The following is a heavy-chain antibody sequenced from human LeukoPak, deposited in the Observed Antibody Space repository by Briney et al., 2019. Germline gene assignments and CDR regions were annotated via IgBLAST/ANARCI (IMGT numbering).Heavy chain of an antibody. V-gene: IGHV3-30*18. CDR3: AKAYSSGWYGLDY. J-gene: IGHJ4*02. D-gene: IGHD6-19*01. CDR2: ISYDGSNK. CDR1: GFTFSSYG. Sequence: GGSLRLSCAASGFTFSSYGMHWVRQAPGKGLEWVAVISYDGSNKYYADSVKGRFTISRDDSKNTLYLQMNSLRAEDTAVYYCAKAYSSGWYGLDYWGQGTLVTVSS.